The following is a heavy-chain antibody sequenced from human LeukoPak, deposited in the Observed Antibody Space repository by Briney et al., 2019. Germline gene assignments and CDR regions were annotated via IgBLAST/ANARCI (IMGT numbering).Heavy chain of an antibody. Sequence: ASVKVSCKASGYTFTDYYIHWVRQAPGQGLEWMGRINPNSGGTNYAQKFQGRVTMTRDTSISTAYMELRRLRSDDTAVYYCARDFERPDYWGQGTLVTISS. CDR3: ARDFERPDY. CDR1: GYTFTDYY. CDR2: INPNSGGT. V-gene: IGHV1-2*06. J-gene: IGHJ4*02.